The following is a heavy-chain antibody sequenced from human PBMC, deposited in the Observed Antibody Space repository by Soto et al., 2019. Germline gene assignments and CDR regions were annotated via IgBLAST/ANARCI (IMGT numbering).Heavy chain of an antibody. CDR2: INPSGGST. Sequence: GASVKVSCKASGYTLTSYYMHWVRQAPGQGLEWMGIINPSGGSTSYAQKFQGRVTMTRDTSTSTVYMELSGLRSEDTAVYYCARETGRDGYILCYWGQGNLVTVSS. J-gene: IGHJ4*02. V-gene: IGHV1-46*03. CDR1: GYTLTSYY. CDR3: ARETGRDGYILCY. D-gene: IGHD5-12*01.